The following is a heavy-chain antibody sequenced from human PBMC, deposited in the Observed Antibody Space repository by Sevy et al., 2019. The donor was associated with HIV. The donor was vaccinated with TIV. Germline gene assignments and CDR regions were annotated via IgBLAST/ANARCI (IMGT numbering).Heavy chain of an antibody. J-gene: IGHJ4*02. Sequence: SETLSLTCAVSGGSISSDNFWSWVRQPPGKGLEWIGDIYHSGSTNYSPSLGSRVTMSVDKSKNQFSLRLTSVTAADTAVYFCVSPQGEYSDSDAFSMFFFDYWGQGALVTVSS. CDR1: GGSISSDNF. V-gene: IGHV4-4*02. CDR2: IYHSGST. CDR3: VSPQGEYSDSDAFSMFFFDY. D-gene: IGHD3-22*01.